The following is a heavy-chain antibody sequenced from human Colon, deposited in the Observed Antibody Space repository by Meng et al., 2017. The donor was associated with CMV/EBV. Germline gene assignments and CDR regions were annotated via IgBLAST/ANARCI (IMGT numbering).Heavy chain of an antibody. D-gene: IGHD6-19*01. CDR2: VFHNGNT. CDR1: GGSISSTHW. Sequence: GGSISSTHWWSWVRQSPGKGLEWIGEVFHNGNTNYNPSLKRRVTMSVDKSKNQFSLNLTSVTAADTAVYYCARGGGTTGWFSGGFDYWGQGTLVTVSS. V-gene: IGHV4-4*02. J-gene: IGHJ4*02. CDR3: ARGGGTTGWFSGGFDY.